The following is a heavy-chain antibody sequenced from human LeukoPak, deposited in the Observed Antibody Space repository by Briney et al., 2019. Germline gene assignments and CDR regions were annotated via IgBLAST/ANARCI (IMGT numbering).Heavy chain of an antibody. V-gene: IGHV4-59*08. CDR3: ARQGYSSLSGAFDI. CDR2: IYYSGST. D-gene: IGHD6-13*01. Sequence: PSETLSLTCTVSGGSISSYYWSWIRQPPGKGLEWSGYIYYSGSTNYNPSLKSRVTISVDTSKNQFSLKLSSVTAADTAVYYCARQGYSSLSGAFDIWGQGTMVTVSS. CDR1: GGSISSYY. J-gene: IGHJ3*02.